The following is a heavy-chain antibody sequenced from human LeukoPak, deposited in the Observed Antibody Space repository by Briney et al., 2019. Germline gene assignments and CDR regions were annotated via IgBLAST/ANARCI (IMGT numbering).Heavy chain of an antibody. D-gene: IGHD3-22*01. CDR3: ARPGGHDYYDSSGYYYAPWYFDY. Sequence: GESLKISCKGSGXSFTSYCISWERQMPGKGLEWMGIIYPGDSDTRYSPSFQGQVTISADKSISTAYLQWSSLKASGTAMYYCARPGGHDYYDSSGYYYAPWYFDYWGQGTLVTVSS. V-gene: IGHV5-51*01. J-gene: IGHJ4*02. CDR2: IYPGDSDT. CDR1: GXSFTSYC.